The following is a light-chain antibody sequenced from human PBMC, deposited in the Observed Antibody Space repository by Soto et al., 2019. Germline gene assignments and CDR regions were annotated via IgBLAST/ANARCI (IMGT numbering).Light chain of an antibody. V-gene: IGKV3D-20*01. CDR2: DTS. Sequence: EIVLTQSPATLSLSPGERATLSCGASKRVNSKYFAWYQQRPGLAPRLLIHDTSTRATGVTDMFSGSGSGTYFKLTISRLEPEDFVVYDYQQYGSAPNTFGQGTRLDIK. CDR1: KRVNSKY. J-gene: IGKJ5*01. CDR3: QQYGSAPNT.